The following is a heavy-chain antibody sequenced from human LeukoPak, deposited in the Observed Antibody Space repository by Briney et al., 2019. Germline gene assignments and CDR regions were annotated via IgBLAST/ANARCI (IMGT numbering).Heavy chain of an antibody. Sequence: GGSLRLSCAASGFTFSTYAMSWVRQAPGKGLEWVSAISYSGTTTYYADSVKGRFTMSRDNSKNTLYLQMNSLTVDGTAVYYCAKGPWLVPNAEHFQHWGQGTLVTVSS. J-gene: IGHJ1*01. CDR3: AKGPWLVPNAEHFQH. CDR1: GFTFSTYA. V-gene: IGHV3-23*01. D-gene: IGHD6-19*01. CDR2: ISYSGTTT.